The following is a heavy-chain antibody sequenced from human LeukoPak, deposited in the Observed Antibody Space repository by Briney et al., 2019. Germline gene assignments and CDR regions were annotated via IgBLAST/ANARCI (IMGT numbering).Heavy chain of an antibody. J-gene: IGHJ4*02. Sequence: GGSLRLSCAASGFTFSSYWMSWVRQAPGKGLEWVASIKEDGSEKYYVDSVKGRFTISRDNAKNSVYLQMNSLRAEDAAVYYCARDWSDGFDSWGQGTLVTVST. CDR3: ARDWSDGFDS. CDR1: GFTFSSYW. CDR2: IKEDGSEK. V-gene: IGHV3-7*01. D-gene: IGHD3-3*01.